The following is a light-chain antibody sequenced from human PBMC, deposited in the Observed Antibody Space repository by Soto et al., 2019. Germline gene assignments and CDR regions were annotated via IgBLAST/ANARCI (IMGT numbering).Light chain of an antibody. Sequence: EIVLTQSPGTLSLSPGEIATLSFRASQSVSSNLAWYQQKPGQAPRLLIYGASTRATGIPARFSGSGSGTEFTLTISSLEPEDFALYYCQQHINWPLTFGGGTKVDIK. CDR1: QSVSSN. CDR3: QQHINWPLT. V-gene: IGKV3-11*01. J-gene: IGKJ4*01. CDR2: GAS.